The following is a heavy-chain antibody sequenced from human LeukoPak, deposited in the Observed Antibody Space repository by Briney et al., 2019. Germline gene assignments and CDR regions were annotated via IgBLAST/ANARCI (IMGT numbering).Heavy chain of an antibody. V-gene: IGHV4-34*01. D-gene: IGHD4-17*01. J-gene: IGHJ3*02. Sequence: RPSGTLSLTCAVYGGSFSGYYWSWIRQPPGKGLEWIGEINHSGSTNYNPSLKSRVTISVDTSKNQFSLKLSSVTAADTAVYYCASDYGDYDAFDIWGQGTMVNVSS. CDR3: ASDYGDYDAFDI. CDR1: GGSFSGYY. CDR2: INHSGST.